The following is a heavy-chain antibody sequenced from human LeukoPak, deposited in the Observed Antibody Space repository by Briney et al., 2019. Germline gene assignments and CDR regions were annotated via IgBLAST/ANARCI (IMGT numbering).Heavy chain of an antibody. V-gene: IGHV3-53*01. J-gene: IGHJ4*02. Sequence: GGSLRLSCAASGFTVSSNYMSWVRQAPGKGLEWVSVIYSGGDIYYADSVKGRFTISRDNSKNTLYLQMNSLRAEDTAVYYCARETGTYYFDYWGQGTLVTVSS. D-gene: IGHD1-1*01. CDR1: GFTVSSNY. CDR3: ARETGTYYFDY. CDR2: IYSGGDI.